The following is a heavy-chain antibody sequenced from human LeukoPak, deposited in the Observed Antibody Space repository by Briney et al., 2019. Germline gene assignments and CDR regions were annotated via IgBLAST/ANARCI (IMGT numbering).Heavy chain of an antibody. V-gene: IGHV3-30*02. Sequence: RPGGPLTLPCVSTGITFSRYCMHWVRQAPGKGLEWVAFIWYNGSKTYYAESVTRRFTISRDNSKNTVYLQMSTLRADDTAVYYCAAPAGAANWLDRWLQGSLVTVSS. CDR2: IWYNGSKT. D-gene: IGHD1-26*01. CDR1: GITFSRYC. CDR3: AAPAGAANWLDR. J-gene: IGHJ5*02.